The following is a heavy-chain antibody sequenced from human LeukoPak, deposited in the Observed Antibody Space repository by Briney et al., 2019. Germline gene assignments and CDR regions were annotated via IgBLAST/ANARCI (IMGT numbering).Heavy chain of an antibody. D-gene: IGHD3-10*01. V-gene: IGHV4-39*01. CDR2: IYYSRNT. J-gene: IGHJ4*02. Sequence: SETVSLNCTVSSGSIGSTIYYWGWIRQPPGKGVEWIGSIYYSRNTYDKTFLKSLVTISVDTSNNQFTLRLSPVTAADTAVYYCARRVPFRGDSNYFDYWGQGTLVTVSS. CDR1: SGSIGSTIYY. CDR3: ARRVPFRGDSNYFDY.